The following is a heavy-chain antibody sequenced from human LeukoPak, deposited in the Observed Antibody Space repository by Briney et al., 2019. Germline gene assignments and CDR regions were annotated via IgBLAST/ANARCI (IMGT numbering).Heavy chain of an antibody. D-gene: IGHD3-22*01. J-gene: IGHJ3*02. Sequence: GGSLRLSCAASGFTFSSYSMNWVRQAPGKGLEWVSYISSSSSTIYYADSVKGRFTISRDNAKNSLYLQMNSLRAEDTAVYYCATTSGYLYGAFDIWGQGTMVTVSS. CDR2: ISSSSSTI. CDR1: GFTFSSYS. V-gene: IGHV3-48*01. CDR3: ATTSGYLYGAFDI.